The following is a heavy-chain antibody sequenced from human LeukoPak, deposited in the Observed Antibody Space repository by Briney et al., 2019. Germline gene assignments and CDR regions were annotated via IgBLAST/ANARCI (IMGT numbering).Heavy chain of an antibody. CDR3: ARSKWGSMAVAGIVDY. D-gene: IGHD6-19*01. J-gene: IGHJ4*02. CDR2: ISYDGSNK. V-gene: IGHV3-30-3*01. Sequence: GGSLRLSCAASGFTFSSYAMHWVRQAPGKGLEWVAVISYDGSNKYYADSVKGRFTISRDNSKNTLYLQMNSLRAEDTAVYYCARSKWGSMAVAGIVDYWGQGTLVTVSS. CDR1: GFTFSSYA.